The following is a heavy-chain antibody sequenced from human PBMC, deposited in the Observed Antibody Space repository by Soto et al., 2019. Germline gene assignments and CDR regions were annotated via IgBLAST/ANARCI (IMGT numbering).Heavy chain of an antibody. V-gene: IGHV4-31*03. D-gene: IGHD3-10*01. Sequence: SETLSLTCTVSGGSISSGGYYWSWIRQHPGKGLEWIGYIYYSGSTYYNPSLKSRVTISVDTSKNQFSLKLSSVTAADTAVYYCAGNGYYYGSGSYYSKWPTNYYYYYMDVWGKGTTVTVSS. J-gene: IGHJ6*03. CDR1: GGSISSGGYY. CDR3: AGNGYYYGSGSYYSKWPTNYYYYYMDV. CDR2: IYYSGST.